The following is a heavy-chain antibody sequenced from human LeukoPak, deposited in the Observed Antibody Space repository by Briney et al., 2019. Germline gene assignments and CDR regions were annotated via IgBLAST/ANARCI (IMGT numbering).Heavy chain of an antibody. CDR2: INPTGGST. J-gene: IGHJ5*02. Sequence: ASVKVSCKASGYTFTSYYMHWVRQAPGQGLELMGLINPTGGSTGYAQKFQGRVTMTRDMSTSTHYVELSSLRSEDTAIYYCARDNSVGDNAWWFDPWGQGTLVTVSS. V-gene: IGHV1-46*01. CDR3: ARDNSVGDNAWWFDP. CDR1: GYTFTSYY. D-gene: IGHD1-26*01.